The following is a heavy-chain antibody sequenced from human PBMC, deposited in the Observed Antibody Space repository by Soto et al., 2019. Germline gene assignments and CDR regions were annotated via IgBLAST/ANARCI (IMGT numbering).Heavy chain of an antibody. D-gene: IGHD4-4*01. J-gene: IGHJ5*02. CDR2: IYPGDSDT. Sequence: GESLKISCKGSGYSFTSYWIGWVRQMPGKGLEWMGIIYPGDSDTRYSPSFQGQVTISADKSISTAYLQWSSLKASDTAMYYCARCQIYSNYVCWFDPWGQGTLVTVSS. V-gene: IGHV5-51*01. CDR3: ARCQIYSNYVCWFDP. CDR1: GYSFTSYW.